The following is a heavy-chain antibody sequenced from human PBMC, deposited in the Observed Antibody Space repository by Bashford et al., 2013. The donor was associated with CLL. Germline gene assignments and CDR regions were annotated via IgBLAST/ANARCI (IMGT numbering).Heavy chain of an antibody. CDR1: GGTFST. V-gene: IGHV3-23*01. D-gene: IGHD3-22*01. J-gene: IGHJ4*02. CDR3: ARGYYYDSSGYFPIDY. CDR2: ISLSGSST. Sequence: SCKASGGTFSTISWVRQAPGKGLEWVSGISLSGSSTYYADSVKGRFIVSRDNSKNTLFLQMNSLRAEDTAVYYCARGYYYDSSGYFPIDYWGQGTLVTVSS.